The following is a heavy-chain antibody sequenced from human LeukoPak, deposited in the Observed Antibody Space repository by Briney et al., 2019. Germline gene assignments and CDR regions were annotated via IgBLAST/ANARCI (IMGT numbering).Heavy chain of an antibody. J-gene: IGHJ6*02. CDR1: GFTFSSYA. D-gene: IGHD2-2*01. CDR2: ISGSGGST. CDR3: AKEGYCSSTSCYWGYYYYYGMDV. Sequence: GGSLRLSCAASGFTFSSYAMSWVRQAPGEGLEWVSAISGSGGSTYYADSVKGRFTISRDNSKNTLYLQMNSLRAEDTAVYYCAKEGYCSSTSCYWGYYYYYGMDVWGQGTTVTVSS. V-gene: IGHV3-23*01.